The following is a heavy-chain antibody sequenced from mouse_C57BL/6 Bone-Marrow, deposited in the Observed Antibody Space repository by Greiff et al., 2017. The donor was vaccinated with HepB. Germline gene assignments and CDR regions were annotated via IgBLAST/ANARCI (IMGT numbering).Heavy chain of an antibody. CDR1: GYTFTDYN. CDR2: INPNNGGT. V-gene: IGHV1-18*01. D-gene: IGHD1-1*01. J-gene: IGHJ3*01. CDR3: ARSYGSGAAWFSY. Sequence: VQLQQSGPELVKPGASVKIPCKASGYTFTDYNMDWVKQSHGKSLEWIGDINPNNGGTIYNQKFKGKATLTVDKSSSTAYMELRSLTSEDTAVYYCARSYGSGAAWFSYCGQGTLVSVSA.